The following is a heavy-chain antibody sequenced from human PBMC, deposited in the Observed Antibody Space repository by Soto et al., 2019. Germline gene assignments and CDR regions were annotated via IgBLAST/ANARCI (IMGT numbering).Heavy chain of an antibody. D-gene: IGHD3-10*01. CDR1: GYTFTNYG. CDR3: ARGRSSSVAHFDY. V-gene: IGHV1-18*04. CDR2: ISAYNVNT. J-gene: IGHJ4*02. Sequence: ASVKVCCKASGYTFTNYGISWVRQAPGQGLEWMGWISAYNVNTNYAQKVQGRVTMTTDPSTSTAYMERRSLRSDDTAVYYCARGRSSSVAHFDYWGQGSLVTVSS.